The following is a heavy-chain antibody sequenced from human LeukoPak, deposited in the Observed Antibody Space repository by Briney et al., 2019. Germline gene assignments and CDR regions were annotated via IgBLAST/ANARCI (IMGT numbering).Heavy chain of an antibody. CDR2: INPNSGGT. Sequence: ASVKVSCKASGYTLTGYYMHWVRQAPGQGLEWMGWINPNSGGTNYAQKFQGRVTMTRDTSISAAYMELSRLRSDDTAVYYCARDSQQLVDTEPVYFDYWGQGTLVTVSS. J-gene: IGHJ4*02. CDR1: GYTLTGYY. V-gene: IGHV1-2*02. CDR3: ARDSQQLVDTEPVYFDY. D-gene: IGHD6-13*01.